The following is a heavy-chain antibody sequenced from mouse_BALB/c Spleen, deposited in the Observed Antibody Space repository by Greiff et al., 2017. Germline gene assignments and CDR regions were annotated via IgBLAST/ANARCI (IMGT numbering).Heavy chain of an antibody. CDR2: ISYDGSN. Sequence: VQLKESGPGLVKPSQSLSLTCSVTGYSITSGYYWNWIRQFPGNKLEWMGYISYDGSNNYNPSLKNRISITRDTSKNQFFLKLNSVTTEDTATYYCARGVWLRRGGFAYWGQGTLVTVSA. V-gene: IGHV3-6*02. CDR1: GYSITSGYY. D-gene: IGHD2-2*01. J-gene: IGHJ3*01. CDR3: ARGVWLRRGGFAY.